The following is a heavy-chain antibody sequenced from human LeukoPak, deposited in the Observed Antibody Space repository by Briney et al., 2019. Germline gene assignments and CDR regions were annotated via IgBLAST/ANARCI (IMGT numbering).Heavy chain of an antibody. CDR1: GFTFSSYA. Sequence: GGSLRLSCAASGFTFSSYAMSWVRQAPGKGLEWVSAISGSGGSTYYADSVKGRFTISRDNSKNTLYLQMNSLRAEDTAVCYCAKDKDHYDILTPFDYWGQGTLVTVSS. D-gene: IGHD3-9*01. CDR3: AKDKDHYDILTPFDY. J-gene: IGHJ4*02. CDR2: ISGSGGST. V-gene: IGHV3-23*01.